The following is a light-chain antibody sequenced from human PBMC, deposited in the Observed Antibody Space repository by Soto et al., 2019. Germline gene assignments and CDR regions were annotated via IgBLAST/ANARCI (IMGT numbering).Light chain of an antibody. V-gene: IGLV2-14*03. J-gene: IGLJ2*01. CDR1: SRDIGAYDY. Sequence: QSALTQPASVSGSPGQLITISCTGTSRDIGAYDYVSWYQQHPGQAPRLIIYDVTERPSGISDRFSGSRSGNTASLTISGLRPEDEADYYCGSKIDKNTVLFAGVTKVTVL. CDR2: DVT. CDR3: GSKIDKNTVL.